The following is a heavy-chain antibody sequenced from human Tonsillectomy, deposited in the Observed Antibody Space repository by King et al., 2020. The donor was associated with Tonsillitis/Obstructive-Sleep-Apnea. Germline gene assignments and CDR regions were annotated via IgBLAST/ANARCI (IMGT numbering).Heavy chain of an antibody. D-gene: IGHD3-3*01. Sequence: VQLVESGGGLVQPGGSLRLSCTASGFTFSSSAFSWVRQAPGKGLEWVSAISASAISTYYADSVKGRFTISRDNSKNTLYLQMNSLRAEDTAVYYCAKAGDGSVFWSGHGPYYYYMDVWGKGTTVAVSS. CDR3: AKAGDGSVFWSGHGPYYYYMDV. J-gene: IGHJ6*03. V-gene: IGHV3-23*04. CDR1: GFTFSSSA. CDR2: ISASAIST.